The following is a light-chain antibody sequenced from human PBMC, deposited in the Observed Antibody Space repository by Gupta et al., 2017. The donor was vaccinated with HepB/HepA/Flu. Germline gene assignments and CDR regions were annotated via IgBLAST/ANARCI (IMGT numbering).Light chain of an antibody. V-gene: IGLV3-21*03. J-gene: IGLJ2*01. Sequence: SPVLTQPPSVSVAPGMPARLTCGGNNIGGKSVQWYQQKAGQAPALVVYGDGDRPSGIPERFSGSNSGNTATLTITRVEAGDEADYYCQVWDSSSEHVVFGGGTKLTVL. CDR2: GDG. CDR1: NIGGKS. CDR3: QVWDSSSEHVV.